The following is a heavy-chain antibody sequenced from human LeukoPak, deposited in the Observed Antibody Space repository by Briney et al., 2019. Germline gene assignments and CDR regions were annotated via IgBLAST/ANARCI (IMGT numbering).Heavy chain of an antibody. J-gene: IGHJ4*02. D-gene: IGHD3-22*01. CDR1: GGSISSYY. V-gene: IGHV4-59*01. CDR2: IYYSGST. Sequence: SETLSLTCAVSGGSISSYYWSWIRQPPGKGLEWIGYIYYSGSTNYNPSLKSRVTISVDTSKNQFSLKLSSVAAADTAVYYCARAFWYYDSSGYLYYFDYWGQGTLVTVSS. CDR3: ARAFWYYDSSGYLYYFDY.